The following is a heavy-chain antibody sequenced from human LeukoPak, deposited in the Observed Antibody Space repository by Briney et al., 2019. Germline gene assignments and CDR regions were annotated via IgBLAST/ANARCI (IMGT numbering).Heavy chain of an antibody. CDR2: IYYSGST. CDR3: ARVNVGYYYYGMDV. CDR1: GGSISSSSYY. V-gene: IGHV4-30-4*01. Sequence: SETRSLTCTVSGGSISSSSYYWSWIRQPPGKGLEWIGCIYYSGSTYYNPSLKSRVTISVDTSKNQFSLKLSSVTAADTAVYYCARVNVGYYYYGMDVWGQGTTVTVSS. J-gene: IGHJ6*02.